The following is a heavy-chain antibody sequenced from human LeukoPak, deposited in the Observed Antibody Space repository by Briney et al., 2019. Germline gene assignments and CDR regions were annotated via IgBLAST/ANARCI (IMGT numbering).Heavy chain of an antibody. CDR2: ISSGSSHI. Sequence: GGSLRLSCAASGFTFSDYNMNWVRQAPGKGLEWVSSISSGSSHIYYADSVKGRFTISRDNTKYSLYLQMNSLRAEDTAAYYCVIGSGLFDYWGQGTLVTVSS. CDR3: VIGSGLFDY. D-gene: IGHD3-10*01. V-gene: IGHV3-21*01. J-gene: IGHJ4*02. CDR1: GFTFSDYN.